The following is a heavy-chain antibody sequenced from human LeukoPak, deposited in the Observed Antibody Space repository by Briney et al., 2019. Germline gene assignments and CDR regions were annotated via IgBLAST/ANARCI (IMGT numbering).Heavy chain of an antibody. CDR1: GYTFTGYY. Sequence: ASVKVSCKASGYTFTGYYMHWVRQAPGQGLEWMGWINPNSGGTNYAQKFQGRVTMTRDTSISTAYMELSRLRSDDTAVYYCARLTMTTVTTVFDPWGQGTLVTVSS. J-gene: IGHJ5*02. V-gene: IGHV1-2*02. CDR2: INPNSGGT. D-gene: IGHD4-17*01. CDR3: ARLTMTTVTTVFDP.